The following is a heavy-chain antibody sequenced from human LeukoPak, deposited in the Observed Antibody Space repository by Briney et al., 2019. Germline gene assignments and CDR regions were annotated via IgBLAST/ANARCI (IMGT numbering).Heavy chain of an antibody. D-gene: IGHD3-10*01. CDR2: ISGSGGST. Sequence: PGGSLRLSCAASGFTFSSYGMSWVRQAPGKGLEWVSAISGSGGSTYYADSVKGRFTISRDNSKNTLYLQMNSLRAEDTAVYYCAKDLSVGDYYGSGSQTYWGQGTLVTVSS. CDR1: GFTFSSYG. J-gene: IGHJ4*02. CDR3: AKDLSVGDYYGSGSQTY. V-gene: IGHV3-23*01.